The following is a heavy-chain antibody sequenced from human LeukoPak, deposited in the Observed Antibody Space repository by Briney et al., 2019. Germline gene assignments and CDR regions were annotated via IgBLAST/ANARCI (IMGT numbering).Heavy chain of an antibody. Sequence: PGGSLRLSCAASGFDFSGSAMHWVRQASGEGLEWLGRIRSKPNNYATAYAASVKGRFTISRDDSTNTAFLQMYRLKTEDTAVYYCMGGTTEFWGQGTQVTVSS. V-gene: IGHV3-73*01. D-gene: IGHD1-1*01. CDR1: GFDFSGSA. J-gene: IGHJ4*02. CDR2: IRSKPNNYAT. CDR3: MGGTTEF.